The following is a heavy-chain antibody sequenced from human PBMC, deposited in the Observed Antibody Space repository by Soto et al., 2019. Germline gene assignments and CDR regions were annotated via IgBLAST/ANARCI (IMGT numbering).Heavy chain of an antibody. CDR1: GGSISSGGYY. CDR3: AGQKRGFGVVIRHYYFDY. J-gene: IGHJ4*02. V-gene: IGHV4-31*03. D-gene: IGHD3-3*01. Sequence: SETLSLTCPVSGGSISSGGYYWSWIRQHPGKGLEWIGYIYYSGSTYYNPSLKSRVTVSVDTSKNQFSLKLSSVTAADTAVYYCAGQKRGFGVVIRHYYFDYWGQRTLVTVSS. CDR2: IYYSGST.